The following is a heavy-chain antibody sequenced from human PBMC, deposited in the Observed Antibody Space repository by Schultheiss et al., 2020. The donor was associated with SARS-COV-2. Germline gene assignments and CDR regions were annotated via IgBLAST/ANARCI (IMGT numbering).Heavy chain of an antibody. CDR1: GFTFSNAW. J-gene: IGHJ4*02. V-gene: IGHV3-15*01. CDR3: TTYDFWSGYWGLGY. CDR2: IKSKTDGGTT. Sequence: AGSLRLSCAASGFTFSNAWMSWVRQAPGKGLEWVGRIKSKTDGGTTDYAAPVKGRFTISRDDSKNTLYLQMNSLKTEDTAVYYCTTYDFWSGYWGLGYWGQGTLVTVSS. D-gene: IGHD3-3*01.